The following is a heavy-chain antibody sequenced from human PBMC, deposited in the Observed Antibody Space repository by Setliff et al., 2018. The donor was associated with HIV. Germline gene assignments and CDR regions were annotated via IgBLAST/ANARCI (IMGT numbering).Heavy chain of an antibody. V-gene: IGHV1-3*01. D-gene: IGHD1-26*01. CDR2: INAGNGIT. Sequence: ASVKVSFKASGYTFSTYAIHWVRQAPGQRLEWMGWINAGNGITKYSQKLQGRVTFTRDTFASTAYMELSSLRSEDTAVYYCARPVGAMGFDPWGRGTLVTVSS. CDR1: GYTFSTYA. CDR3: ARPVGAMGFDP. J-gene: IGHJ5*02.